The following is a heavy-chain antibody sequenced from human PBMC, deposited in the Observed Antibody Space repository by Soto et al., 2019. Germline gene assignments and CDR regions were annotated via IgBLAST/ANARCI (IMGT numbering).Heavy chain of an antibody. CDR2: IFYSGST. Sequence: SETLSLTCTVSGGSISSGDYYWSWIRQPPGKGLEWIGHIFYSGSTNYNPALKSRVTISVDTSKSQFSLKLSSVTAADTAVYYCAKDSGYNYGYFRWFDPWGQGTLVTVSS. CDR3: AKDSGYNYGYFRWFDP. CDR1: GGSISSGDYY. J-gene: IGHJ5*02. V-gene: IGHV4-61*08. D-gene: IGHD5-18*01.